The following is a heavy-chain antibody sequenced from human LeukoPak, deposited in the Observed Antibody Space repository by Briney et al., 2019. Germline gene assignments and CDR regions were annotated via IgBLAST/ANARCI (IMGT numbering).Heavy chain of an antibody. CDR2: ISYDGSNK. CDR3: ARAVYTGGYGGFYFDY. Sequence: GGSLRLSCAASEFTFSHYAMHWVRQAPGKGLEWVAVISYDGSNKYYADSVKGRFTISRDNSKNALYLQMNGLRAEDTAIYYCARAVYTGGYGGFYFDYWGQGTLVTVSS. D-gene: IGHD1-26*01. V-gene: IGHV3-30-3*01. J-gene: IGHJ4*02. CDR1: EFTFSHYA.